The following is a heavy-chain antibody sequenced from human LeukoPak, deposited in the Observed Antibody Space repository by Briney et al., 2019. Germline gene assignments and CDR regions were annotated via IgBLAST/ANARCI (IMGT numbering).Heavy chain of an antibody. CDR2: IIGSGGST. D-gene: IGHD4-11*01. Sequence: GGSLRLSCAASGFTFKTFAMSWVRQAPGKGLEWVSSIIGSGGSTYYADSVKGRFTIFRDNSNNLLHLQMNSLRADDAAIYYCAKVRTTVGETGCFDYWGQGTLVTVSS. J-gene: IGHJ4*02. CDR3: AKVRTTVGETGCFDY. V-gene: IGHV3-23*01. CDR1: GFTFKTFA.